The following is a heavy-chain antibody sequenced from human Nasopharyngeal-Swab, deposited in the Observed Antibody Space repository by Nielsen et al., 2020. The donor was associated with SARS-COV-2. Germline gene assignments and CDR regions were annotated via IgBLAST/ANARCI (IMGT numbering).Heavy chain of an antibody. Sequence: ASVKVSCKVSGYTLTELSMHWVRQAPGKGLEWMGGFDPEDGETIYAQKFKGRVTMTEDTSTDTAYMELSSLRSEDTAVYYCATAPTIVVVPAAMVSGSWHYYYGMDVWGQGTTVTVSS. V-gene: IGHV1-24*01. D-gene: IGHD2-2*01. CDR3: ATAPTIVVVPAAMVSGSWHYYYGMDV. CDR2: FDPEDGET. J-gene: IGHJ6*02. CDR1: GYTLTELS.